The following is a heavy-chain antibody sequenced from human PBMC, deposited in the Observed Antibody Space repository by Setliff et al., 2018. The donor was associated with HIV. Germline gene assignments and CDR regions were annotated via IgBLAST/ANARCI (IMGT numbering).Heavy chain of an antibody. CDR2: LNHSGNT. V-gene: IGHV4-34*01. D-gene: IGHD2-15*01. J-gene: IGHJ4*02. CDR3: ATDPTSYCTGGNCHSGRFAS. CDR1: GGSFSGY. Sequence: KPSETLSLTCAVYGGSFSGYWSWIRQSPGKGLEWLGELNHSGNTHYDPSLKSRLTISVDTSRNEFSLKLSSVTAADTAVYYCATDPTSYCTGGNCHSGRFASWGQGTLVTVSS.